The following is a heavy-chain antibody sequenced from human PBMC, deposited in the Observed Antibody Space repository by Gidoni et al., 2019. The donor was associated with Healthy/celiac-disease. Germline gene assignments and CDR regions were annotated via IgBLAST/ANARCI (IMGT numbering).Heavy chain of an antibody. CDR2: ISSSGSTI. D-gene: IGHD3-3*01. V-gene: IGHV3-21*01. Sequence: EVQLVESGGGLVKPGGSLRLSCAASGFPFRSYSMNGVRQAPGKGLEGVASISSSGSTIYYADSVKGRFTISRDNAKNSLYLQMNSLRAEDTAVYYCASGKRFLEWLPGGYWGQGTLVTVSS. J-gene: IGHJ4*02. CDR1: GFPFRSYS. CDR3: ASGKRFLEWLPGGY.